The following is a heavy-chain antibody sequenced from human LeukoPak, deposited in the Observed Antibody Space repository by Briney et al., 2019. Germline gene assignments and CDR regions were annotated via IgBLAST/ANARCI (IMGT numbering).Heavy chain of an antibody. V-gene: IGHV4-59*12. CDR2: IYYSGST. Sequence: SETLSLTCTVSGGSISSYYWSWIRQPPGKGLEWIGYIYYSGSTYYNPSLKSRVTISVDTSKNQFSLKLSSVTAADTAVYYCAREGSPPFGIWGQGTMVTVSS. CDR1: GGSISSYY. J-gene: IGHJ3*02. D-gene: IGHD1-26*01. CDR3: AREGSPPFGI.